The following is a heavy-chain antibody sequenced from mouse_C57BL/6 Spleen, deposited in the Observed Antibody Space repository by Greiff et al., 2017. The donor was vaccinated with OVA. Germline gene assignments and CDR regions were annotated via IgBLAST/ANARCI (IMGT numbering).Heavy chain of an antibody. Sequence: QVQLQQPGAELVKPGASVKMSCKASGYTFTSYWITWVKQRPGQGLEWIGDIYPGSGSTNYNEKFKSKATLTVDTSSSTAYMQLSSLTSEDSAVYYCARRAIRNYGSLYFDYWGQGTTLTVSS. D-gene: IGHD1-1*01. V-gene: IGHV1-55*01. CDR2: IYPGSGST. J-gene: IGHJ2*01. CDR1: GYTFTSYW. CDR3: ARRAIRNYGSLYFDY.